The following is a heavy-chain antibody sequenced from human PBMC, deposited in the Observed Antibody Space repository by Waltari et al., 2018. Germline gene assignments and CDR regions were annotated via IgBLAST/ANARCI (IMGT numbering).Heavy chain of an antibody. D-gene: IGHD2-15*01. CDR1: GYPFPSYA. J-gene: IGHJ3*02. CDR3: ARYPLGGYCSGGSCKRGAFDI. Sequence: QVQLVQSGAEVKKPGASVKVSCKASGYPFPSYAMHWVRQAPGQRLEWMGWINAGNGNTKYSQKFQGRVTITRDTSASTAYMELSSLRSEDTAVYYCARYPLGGYCSGGSCKRGAFDIWGQGTMVTVSS. V-gene: IGHV1-3*01. CDR2: INAGNGNT.